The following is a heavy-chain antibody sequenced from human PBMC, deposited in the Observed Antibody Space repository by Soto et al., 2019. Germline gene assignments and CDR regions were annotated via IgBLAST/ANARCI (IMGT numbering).Heavy chain of an antibody. CDR2: INSDGSST. CDR1: GFTFSSYW. V-gene: IGHV3-74*01. Sequence: LRLSCAASGFTFSSYWMHWVRQAPGKGLVWVSRINSDGSSTSYADSVKGRFTISRDNAKNTLYLQMNSLRAEDTAVYYCARDLLLGGIRLDYYYYGMDVWGQGTTVTVSS. CDR3: ARDLLLGGIRLDYYYYGMDV. D-gene: IGHD3-16*01. J-gene: IGHJ6*02.